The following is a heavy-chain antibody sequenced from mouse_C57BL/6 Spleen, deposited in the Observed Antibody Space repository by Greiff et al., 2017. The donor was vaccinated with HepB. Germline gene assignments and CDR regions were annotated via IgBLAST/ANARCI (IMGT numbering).Heavy chain of an antibody. J-gene: IGHJ3*01. CDR1: GFSFTSYG. Sequence: VKLLESGPGLVQPSQSLSITCTVSGFSFTSYGVHWVRQSPGKGLEWLGVIWSGGSTDYNAAFISRLSISKDNSKSQVFFKMNSLQADDTAIYYCAGTTVVATPFAYWGQGTLVTVSA. CDR3: AGTTVVATPFAY. D-gene: IGHD1-1*01. V-gene: IGHV2-2*01. CDR2: IWSGGST.